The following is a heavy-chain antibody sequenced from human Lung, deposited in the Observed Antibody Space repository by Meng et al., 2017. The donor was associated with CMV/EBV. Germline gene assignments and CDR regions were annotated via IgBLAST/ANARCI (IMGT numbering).Heavy chain of an antibody. D-gene: IGHD4-17*01. J-gene: IGHJ5*02. V-gene: IGHV1-69*05. Sequence: KASGDPFSSYAISWVRQAPGQGLEWMGGIIPIFGTANYAQKFQGRVTITTDESTSTAYMELSSLRSEDTAVYYCARNPYDYGINWFDPWGQGTLVTVSS. CDR2: IIPIFGTA. CDR1: GDPFSSYA. CDR3: ARNPYDYGINWFDP.